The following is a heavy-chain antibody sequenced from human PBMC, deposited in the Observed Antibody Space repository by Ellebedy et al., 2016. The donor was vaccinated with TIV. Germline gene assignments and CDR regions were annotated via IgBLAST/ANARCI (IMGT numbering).Heavy chain of an antibody. D-gene: IGHD3-3*01. CDR1: GFSFSRYW. Sequence: GESLKISCGASGFSFSRYWMTWVRQAPGKGLQWVANIKYDGSETYYGDSVKGRFTIARDNAKNPLFLQMNSLRDDDTAVYFCARWYDDLWNGLYNWGQGTLVTVSS. V-gene: IGHV3-7*01. CDR2: IKYDGSET. CDR3: ARWYDDLWNGLYN. J-gene: IGHJ4*02.